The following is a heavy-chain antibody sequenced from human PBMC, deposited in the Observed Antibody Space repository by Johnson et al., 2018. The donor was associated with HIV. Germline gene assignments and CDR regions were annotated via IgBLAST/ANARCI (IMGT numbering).Heavy chain of an antibody. Sequence: MQLVESGGGLVTPGGSLRLSCAASGFTFSNAWMSWVRQAPGKGLEWIGRIKSKTDGGTTDYDAPVKGRFSISRDDSKNTLYLQMNSLKTEDTALYYCTTAIYSYDTRDTRAFDIWGQGTMVTVSS. J-gene: IGHJ3*02. CDR2: IKSKTDGGTT. V-gene: IGHV3-15*01. D-gene: IGHD3-22*01. CDR3: TTAIYSYDTRDTRAFDI. CDR1: GFTFSNAW.